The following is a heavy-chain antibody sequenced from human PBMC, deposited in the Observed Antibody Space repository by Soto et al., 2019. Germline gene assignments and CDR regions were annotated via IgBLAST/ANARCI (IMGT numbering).Heavy chain of an antibody. CDR1: GFTFSSYA. J-gene: IGHJ6*02. CDR3: AREGDILSGYGHYYYYYGMDG. D-gene: IGHD3-9*01. CDR2: ISGSGGST. Sequence: GGSLRLSCAASGFTFSSYAMSWVRQAPGKGLEWVSAISGSGGSTYYADSVKGRFTISRDNSKNTLYLQMNSLRAEDTAVYYCAREGDILSGYGHYYYYYGMDGWGQGTTVTVSS. V-gene: IGHV3-23*01.